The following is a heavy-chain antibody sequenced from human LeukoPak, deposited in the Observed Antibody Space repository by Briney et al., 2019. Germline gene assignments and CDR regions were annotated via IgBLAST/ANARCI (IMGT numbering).Heavy chain of an antibody. CDR2: IYYSGST. CDR3: ARVDSYGFPPYYYYYMDV. D-gene: IGHD5-18*01. Sequence: SETLSLTCAVYGGSFSGYYWSWIRQPPGKGLEWIGYIYYSGSTNYNPSLKSRVTISVDTSKNQFSLKLSSVTAADTAVYYCARVDSYGFPPYYYYYMDVWGKGTTVTISS. J-gene: IGHJ6*03. V-gene: IGHV4-59*01. CDR1: GGSFSGYY.